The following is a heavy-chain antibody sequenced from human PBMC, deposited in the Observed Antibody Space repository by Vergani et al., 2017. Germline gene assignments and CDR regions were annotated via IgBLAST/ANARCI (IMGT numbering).Heavy chain of an antibody. CDR2: IIPIFGTA. CDR1: GGTFSSYA. V-gene: IGHV1-69*06. D-gene: IGHD2-2*01. CDR3: ARAPPAATYYYYYYMDV. Sequence: QVQLVQSGAEVKKPGSSVKVSCKASGGTFSSYAISWVRQAPGQGLEWMGGIIPIFGTANYAQKFQGRVTITADKSTSTAYMELSSLRSEDTAVYYCARAPPAATYYYYYYMDVWGKGTTVTVSS. J-gene: IGHJ6*03.